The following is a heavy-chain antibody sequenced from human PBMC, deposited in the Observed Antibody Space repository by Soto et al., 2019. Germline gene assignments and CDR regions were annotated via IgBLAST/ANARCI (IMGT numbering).Heavy chain of an antibody. J-gene: IGHJ6*02. V-gene: IGHV1-18*01. D-gene: IGHD2-8*01. CDR3: AKNGQPPYYYYGLDV. CDR1: GYTFTRYG. CDR2: ISGYNGDT. Sequence: ASVKVSCKASGYTFTRYGISLVRQAPGQGLEWMGWISGYNGDTNYAREFQGRVSMTIDTSTTTAYMELRSLTSDDTAAYYCAKNGQPPYYYYGLDVGGQGTKVTVS.